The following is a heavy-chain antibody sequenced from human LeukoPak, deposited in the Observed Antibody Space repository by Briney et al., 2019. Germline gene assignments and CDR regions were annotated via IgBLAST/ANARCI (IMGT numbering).Heavy chain of an antibody. D-gene: IGHD6-19*01. Sequence: PGGSLRLSCAASGFTFSGYPIHWVRQAPGKGLEWVAVISYDGSNKYYADSVKGRFTISRDNSKNTLYLQMNSLRAEDTAVYYCAKDSYSSGRDVWGQGTTVTVSS. CDR3: AKDSYSSGRDV. CDR1: GFTFSGYP. CDR2: ISYDGSNK. V-gene: IGHV3-30-3*02. J-gene: IGHJ6*02.